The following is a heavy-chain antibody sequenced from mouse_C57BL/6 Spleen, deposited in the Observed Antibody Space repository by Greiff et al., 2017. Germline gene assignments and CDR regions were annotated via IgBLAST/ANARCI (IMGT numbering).Heavy chain of an antibody. V-gene: IGHV1-55*01. J-gene: IGHJ2*01. Sequence: QVQLQQPGAELVKPGASVKMSCKASGYNINSYWITWVKQRPGQGLEWIGDIYPGSGSTNYNEKFKSKATLTVDTSSSTAYMQLSSLTSEDSAVYSGARSQVFLSRRDYFDYWGQGTTLTVSS. D-gene: IGHD3-2*02. CDR3: ARSQVFLSRRDYFDY. CDR2: IYPGSGST. CDR1: GYNINSYW.